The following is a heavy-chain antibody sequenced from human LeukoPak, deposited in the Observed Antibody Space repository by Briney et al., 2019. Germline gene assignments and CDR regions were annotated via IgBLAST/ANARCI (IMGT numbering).Heavy chain of an antibody. CDR1: GITFSSYS. V-gene: IGHV3-48*01. CDR3: AKDPVVVVGSYFDY. Sequence: GGSLRLSCGASGITFSSYSMNWVRQAPGKGLEWVSYISSSGSTKYYADSVKGRFTISRDNSKNTLYLQMNSLRAEDTAVYYCAKDPVVVVGSYFDYWGQGTLVTVSS. D-gene: IGHD2-15*01. CDR2: ISSSGSTK. J-gene: IGHJ4*02.